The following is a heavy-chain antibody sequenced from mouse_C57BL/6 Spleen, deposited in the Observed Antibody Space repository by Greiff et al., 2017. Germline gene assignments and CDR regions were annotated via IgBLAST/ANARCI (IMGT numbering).Heavy chain of an antibody. CDR3: AITTVVAYYYAMDY. V-gene: IGHV1-72*01. Sequence: QVQLQQPGAELVKPGASVKLSCKASGYTFTSYWMHWVKQRPGRGLEWIGRIDPNSGGTKYNEKFKSKATLTVDKPSSTAYMQLSSLTSEDSAVYYCAITTVVAYYYAMDYWGQGTSVTVSS. D-gene: IGHD1-1*01. CDR2: IDPNSGGT. J-gene: IGHJ4*01. CDR1: GYTFTSYW.